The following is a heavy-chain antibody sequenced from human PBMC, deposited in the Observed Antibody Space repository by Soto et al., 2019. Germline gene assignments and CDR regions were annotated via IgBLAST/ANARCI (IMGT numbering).Heavy chain of an antibody. J-gene: IGHJ6*02. CDR2: INPGIGTA. Sequence: GQRLEWMGWINPGIGTAKYSQKFQGRVTITTDTSTSTAYMELSSLRSEDTAVYYCASSVAKYYYYGMDVWGQGTTVTVS. D-gene: IGHD5-12*01. CDR3: ASSVAKYYYYGMDV. V-gene: IGHV1-3*01.